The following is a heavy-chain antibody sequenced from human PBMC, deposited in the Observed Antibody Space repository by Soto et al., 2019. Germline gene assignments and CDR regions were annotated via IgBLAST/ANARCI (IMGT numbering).Heavy chain of an antibody. J-gene: IGHJ6*02. D-gene: IGHD3-10*01. CDR2: IQYNGYS. CDR3: ATHGFGSLHGLVDV. CDR1: GGSITNYY. Sequence: QVQLQESGPGLVKPSETLSLTCTVSGGSITNYYCSWFRQPPGKGLEWIGYIQYNGYSAYNLSLKRPVTISMDTSKTQFSLMLESVTATDTAVYYCATHGFGSLHGLVDVWGQGTTVIVSS. V-gene: IGHV4-59*08.